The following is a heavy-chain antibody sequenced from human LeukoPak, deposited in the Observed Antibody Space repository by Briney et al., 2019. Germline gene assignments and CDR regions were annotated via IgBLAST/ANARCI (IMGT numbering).Heavy chain of an antibody. CDR1: GFTFSSYA. CDR2: ILYDGSNK. Sequence: GGSLRLSCAASGFTFSSYAMHWVRQAPGKGLEGVAVILYDGSNKYYADSVKGRFTISRDNSKNTLYLQMNSLRAEDTAVYYCARDPPYSGSHASATYIDYWGQGTLVTVSS. J-gene: IGHJ4*02. CDR3: ARDPPYSGSHASATYIDY. V-gene: IGHV3-30-3*01. D-gene: IGHD6-6*01.